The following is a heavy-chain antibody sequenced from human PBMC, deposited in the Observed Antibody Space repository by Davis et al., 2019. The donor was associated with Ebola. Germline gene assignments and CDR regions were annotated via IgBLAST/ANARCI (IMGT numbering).Heavy chain of an antibody. CDR3: ARTAKTSISGSGLGYPYLGP. Sequence: SETLSLICAVYGGSFTAYLWSWIRQPPGKGLEWIGEISHGGISDYNPSLMSLVTISVDTPKNQFSLKMNPVTAADTAVYYCARTAKTSISGSGLGYPYLGPWSQGTLVTVSS. V-gene: IGHV4-34*01. CDR2: ISHGGIS. J-gene: IGHJ5*02. D-gene: IGHD2/OR15-2a*01. CDR1: GGSFTAYL.